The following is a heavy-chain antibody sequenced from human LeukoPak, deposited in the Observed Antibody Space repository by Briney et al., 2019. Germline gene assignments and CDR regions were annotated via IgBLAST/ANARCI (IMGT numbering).Heavy chain of an antibody. CDR2: IIPILGIA. D-gene: IGHD3-22*01. Sequence: ASVKVSCKASGGTFSSYTISWVRQAPGQGPEWMGRIIPILGIANYAQKFQGRVTITADKSTSTAYMELSSLRSEDTAVYYCARDGYYDSSGYRLDPWGQGTLVTVSS. J-gene: IGHJ5*02. CDR1: GGTFSSYT. V-gene: IGHV1-69*04. CDR3: ARDGYYDSSGYRLDP.